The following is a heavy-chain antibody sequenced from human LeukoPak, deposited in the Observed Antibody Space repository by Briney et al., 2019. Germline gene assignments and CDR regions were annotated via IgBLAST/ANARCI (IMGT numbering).Heavy chain of an antibody. J-gene: IGHJ4*02. V-gene: IGHV1-69-2*01. CDR2: VDPEDGET. D-gene: IGHD4-17*01. Sequence: GASVKVSCKASGYTFTDYYMHWVQQAPGKGLEWMGRVDPEDGETIYAEKFQGRVTITADTSTDTAYMELSSLRSDDTAVYYCAASSRYGDGHYWGQGTLVTVSS. CDR1: GYTFTDYY. CDR3: AASSRYGDGHY.